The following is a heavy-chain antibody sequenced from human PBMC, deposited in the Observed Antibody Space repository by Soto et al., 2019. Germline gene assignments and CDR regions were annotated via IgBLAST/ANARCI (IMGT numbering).Heavy chain of an antibody. V-gene: IGHV1-69*13. CDR3: ARDRKGNYSSGSYPPPYYYYGMDV. CDR1: GGTFSSYA. CDR2: IIPIFGTA. D-gene: IGHD3-10*01. Sequence: SVKVSCKASGGTFSSYAISWVRQAPGQGLEWMGGIIPIFGTANYAQKFQGRVTITADESTSTAYMELSSLRSEDTAVYYCARDRKGNYSSGSYPPPYYYYGMDVWGQGTTVTVSS. J-gene: IGHJ6*02.